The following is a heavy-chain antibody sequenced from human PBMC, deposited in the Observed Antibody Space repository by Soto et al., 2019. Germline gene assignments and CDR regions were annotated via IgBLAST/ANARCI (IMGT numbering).Heavy chain of an antibody. V-gene: IGHV1-3*01. J-gene: IGHJ2*01. Sequence: GASVKPSWKASGYTFTSSAIHCVCQAPGQRLEWMGWINPGNGNTRYSQKFQGRVTISRDTSASTAYMEMSSLRFEDTAVYYFGFLCNDNQPNSIAFPARRASDL. D-gene: IGHD1-1*01. CDR3: GFLCNDNQPNSIAFPARRASDL. CDR2: INPGNGNT. CDR1: GYTFTSSA.